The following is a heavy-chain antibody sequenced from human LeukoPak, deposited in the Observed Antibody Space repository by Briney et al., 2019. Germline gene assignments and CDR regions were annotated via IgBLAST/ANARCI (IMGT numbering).Heavy chain of an antibody. CDR1: GFAVSARP. D-gene: IGHD3-16*01. J-gene: IGHJ4*02. CDR3: ARDRVLGCLDF. Sequence: GGSLRLSCEASGFAVSARPMSWVRQAPGKGLEWVSVNSGGSTYFADSVKGRFTIFRDNSKNTLYLQVNSLRAEDTAVYYCARDRVLGCLDFWGQGTLVTVSS. V-gene: IGHV3-66*01. CDR2: NSGGST.